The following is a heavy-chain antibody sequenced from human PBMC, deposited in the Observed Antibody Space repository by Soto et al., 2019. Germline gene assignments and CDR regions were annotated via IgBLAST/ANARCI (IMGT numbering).Heavy chain of an antibody. CDR3: AKPIVAAGYYGMDV. CDR2: ISFDGRND. V-gene: IGHV3-30*18. Sequence: PGGALRLSCAGSGFTVNLYDIHWVRQAPGKGLEWVAVISFDGRNDNYADSVKGRFTISRDKSKTKLYLQMNSLRAEDTAVYYCAKPIVAAGYYGMDVWGQGTTVNVS. D-gene: IGHD6-13*01. CDR1: GFTVNLYD. J-gene: IGHJ6*02.